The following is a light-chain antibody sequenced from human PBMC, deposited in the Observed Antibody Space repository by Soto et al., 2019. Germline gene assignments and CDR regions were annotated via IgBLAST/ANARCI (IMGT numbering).Light chain of an antibody. Sequence: EIQMTQSPSTLSASVGDRVIITCRASQSISTHLAWYQQKPGKAPEVLIYDASTLESGVPSRFSGSGSGTKFTLTISSLQPDDFATYYCQQYSSNLYTFGQGTKLEIK. J-gene: IGKJ2*01. V-gene: IGKV1-5*01. CDR2: DAS. CDR3: QQYSSNLYT. CDR1: QSISTH.